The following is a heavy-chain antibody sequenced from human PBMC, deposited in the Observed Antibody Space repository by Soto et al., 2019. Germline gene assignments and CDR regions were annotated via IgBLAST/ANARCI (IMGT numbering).Heavy chain of an antibody. CDR2: MNPNSGNT. CDR1: GYTFTSYD. J-gene: IGHJ6*02. Sequence: QVQLVQSGAEVKKPGASVKVSCKASGYTFTSYDINWVRQATGQGLEWMGWMNPNSGNTGYAQKFLXRVTMTRNTSXXTXYTXLSSLRSEATAVYYCASNGRLVPAASYYYYYGMDVWGQGTTVTVSS. D-gene: IGHD2-2*01. V-gene: IGHV1-8*01. CDR3: ASNGRLVPAASYYYYYGMDV.